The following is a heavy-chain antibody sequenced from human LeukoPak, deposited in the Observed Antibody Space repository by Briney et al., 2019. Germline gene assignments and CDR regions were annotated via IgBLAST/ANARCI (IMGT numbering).Heavy chain of an antibody. CDR2: IKHDGSEK. J-gene: IGHJ4*02. CDR3: ARDQTPFV. Sequence: PGGSLRLSCAASGFTFSGYSMNWVRQAPGKGLEWVANIKHDGSEKYYVDSVKGRFTISRDNAKNSLYLQMNSLRAEDTAVYYCARDQTPFVWGQGTLVTVSS. V-gene: IGHV3-7*01. CDR1: GFTFSGYS.